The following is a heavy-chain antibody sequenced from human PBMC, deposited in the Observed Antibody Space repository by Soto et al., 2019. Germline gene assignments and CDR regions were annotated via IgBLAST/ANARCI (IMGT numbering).Heavy chain of an antibody. V-gene: IGHV4-34*01. Sequence: ESLSLTCRVYGGSFSVYYWSWVRQSPERGLEWIAEINVRGITNYNPSLKSRVLMSVDTSKQQFHLNLTAVTAADAAVYYCARGGYYAPRDVWGQGTTVTVYS. J-gene: IGHJ6*02. CDR2: INVRGIT. CDR1: GGSFSVYY. D-gene: IGHD2-15*01. CDR3: ARGGYYAPRDV.